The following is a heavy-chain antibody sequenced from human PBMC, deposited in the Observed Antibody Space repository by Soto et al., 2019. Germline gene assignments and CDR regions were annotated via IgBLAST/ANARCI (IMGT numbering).Heavy chain of an antibody. J-gene: IGHJ4*02. V-gene: IGHV1-18*01. CDR2: ISAYNGNT. Sequence: ASVKVSCKASGYTFTSYGISWVRQAPGQGLEWMGWISAYNGNTNCAQKLQGRVTMNTDTSTSTAFMELRSLRFYDTAVYFFARDPTILLWFGESRVGYFDYWGQGTLVTVSS. CDR3: ARDPTILLWFGESRVGYFDY. CDR1: GYTFTSYG. D-gene: IGHD3-10*01.